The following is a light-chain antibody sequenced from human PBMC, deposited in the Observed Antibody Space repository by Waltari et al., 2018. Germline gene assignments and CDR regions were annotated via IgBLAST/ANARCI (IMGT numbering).Light chain of an antibody. J-gene: IGKJ1*01. V-gene: IGKV2-28*01. CDR1: KSLLQSNGSNY. CDR3: MQARQTPWT. CDR2: LAS. Sequence: DLVMTQSPLSPPLTPGEPASNPCRSSKSLLQSNGSNYLDWYLQKPGQSPQVLIYLASYRASGVPDRFSGSGSGTEFTLKISRVEAEDVGVYYCMQARQTPWTFGQGTKVEIK.